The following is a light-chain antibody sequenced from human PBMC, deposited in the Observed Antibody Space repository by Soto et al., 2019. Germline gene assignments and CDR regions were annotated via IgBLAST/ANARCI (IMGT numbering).Light chain of an antibody. V-gene: IGKV1-5*01. CDR1: QTINSK. Sequence: DIPMTQSPSTLSASVGDRVTITCRASQTINSKLAWYQKKPGQAPKLLIFDGYNLESGVPSRFSGSGSGTEFTLRIGRLQPDDFATYYCQQYETYFRYTFGQGTKLDI. CDR2: DGY. CDR3: QQYETYFRYT. J-gene: IGKJ2*01.